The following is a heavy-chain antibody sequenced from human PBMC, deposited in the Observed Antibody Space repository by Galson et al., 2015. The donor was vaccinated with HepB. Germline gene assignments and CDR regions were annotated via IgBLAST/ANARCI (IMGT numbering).Heavy chain of an antibody. J-gene: IGHJ4*02. Sequence: PALVQLTHPLTLPYTLSGFSLTTSGMHVTWIRHPPGKSLEWLARINWDEDKFYRTHLKTRLNIAKDTSKNQVVLTITNMDSVDTATYYCGRMSTVSQWLADYWGQGTLVTVSS. D-gene: IGHD6-19*01. CDR3: GRMSTVSQWLADY. CDR2: INWDEDK. V-gene: IGHV2-70*04. CDR1: GFSLTTSGMH.